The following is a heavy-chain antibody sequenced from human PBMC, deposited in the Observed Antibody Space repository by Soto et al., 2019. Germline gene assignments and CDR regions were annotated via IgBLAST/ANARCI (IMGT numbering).Heavy chain of an antibody. V-gene: IGHV4-59*08. CDR3: ARHSNEYRKSLDY. CDR1: GGSISGYY. CDR2: IYYSGSS. J-gene: IGHJ4*02. D-gene: IGHD1-1*01. Sequence: SETLSLTCTVSGGSISGYYWSWIRQPPGKGLEWIAYIYYSGSSNSNPSLKSRVTISVDTSKNQFSLRLSSVTAADTAVYYCARHSNEYRKSLDYWGQGTLVTVSS.